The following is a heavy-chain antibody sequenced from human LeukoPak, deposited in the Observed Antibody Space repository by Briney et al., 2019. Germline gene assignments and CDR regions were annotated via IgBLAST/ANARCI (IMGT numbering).Heavy chain of an antibody. Sequence: PGGSLRLSCAASGFTFSSYWMHWVRHAPGKGLVWLSRMNSDGSTTNYADSVKGRFTISRDNARNTLYLQMNSLRVEDTAMYFCARDYDYFWGGYRYPFDYWGQGTLVTVSS. D-gene: IGHD3-16*02. CDR1: GFTFSSYW. CDR3: ARDYDYFWGGYRYPFDY. CDR2: MNSDGSTT. J-gene: IGHJ4*02. V-gene: IGHV3-74*01.